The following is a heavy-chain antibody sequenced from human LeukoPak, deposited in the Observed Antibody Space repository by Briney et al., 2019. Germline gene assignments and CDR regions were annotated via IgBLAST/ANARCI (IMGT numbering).Heavy chain of an antibody. CDR2: IQYDGSNE. J-gene: IGHJ4*02. CDR1: RFTFSSYG. D-gene: IGHD6-19*01. Sequence: GGSLRLSCAASRFTFSSYGMHWVRQAPGKGLEWVAYIQYDGSNEQYADSVKGRFSISRDSSKNILYLQMNSLRAEDTAVYYCAREPSIAVALTGGFDYWGQGTLVTVSS. V-gene: IGHV3-30*02. CDR3: AREPSIAVALTGGFDY.